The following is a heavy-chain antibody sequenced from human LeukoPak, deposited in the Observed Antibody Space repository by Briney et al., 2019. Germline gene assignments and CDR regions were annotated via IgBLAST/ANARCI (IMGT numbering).Heavy chain of an antibody. D-gene: IGHD1-26*01. J-gene: IGHJ6*02. CDR3: AKSVYSIWYGMDV. CDR1: GFTFSSYV. CDR2: TTGSGGST. V-gene: IGHV3-23*01. Sequence: GGSLRLSCAASGFTFSSYVMNWVRRAPGKGLEWVSGTTGSGGSTYYADSVKGRFTISRDNSKNTLYLQMNSLRAEDTAVYYCAKSVYSIWYGMDVWGQGTTVTVSS.